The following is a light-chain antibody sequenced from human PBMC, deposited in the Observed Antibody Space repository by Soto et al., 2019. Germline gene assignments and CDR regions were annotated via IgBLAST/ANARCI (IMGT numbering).Light chain of an antibody. V-gene: IGKV3-20*01. CDR3: QQYGSAPIT. CDR1: QSVSSNS. J-gene: IGKJ5*01. CDR2: GAS. Sequence: EIVLTQSPGTLSLSPGERATLSCRASQSVSSNSLAWFQQKPGQAPSLLIYGASSRATGIPDRFSGSGSGTDFTLTISRLEPEDFAVYYCQQYGSAPITFGQGTRLEIK.